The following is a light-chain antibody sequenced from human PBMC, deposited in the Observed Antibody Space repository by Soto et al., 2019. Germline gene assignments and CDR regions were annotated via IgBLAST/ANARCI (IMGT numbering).Light chain of an antibody. V-gene: IGKV3-20*01. J-gene: IGKJ1*01. CDR2: AAS. CDR1: QSVSSTY. Sequence: EIVLTQSPDTLSLFPGERATLSCRASQSVSSTYLAWYQQKPGQAPRPLISAASSRATGTPDRFSGSGSGTDFTLTIGRLEHEDFAVYYCQQYGSSRWTFGQGTKVDIK. CDR3: QQYGSSRWT.